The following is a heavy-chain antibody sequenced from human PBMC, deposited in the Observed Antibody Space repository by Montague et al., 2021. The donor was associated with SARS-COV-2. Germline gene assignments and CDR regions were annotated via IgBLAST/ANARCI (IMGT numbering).Heavy chain of an antibody. CDR2: IYYDGST. D-gene: IGHD1-26*01. CDR3: ARYGSYFEH. V-gene: IGHV4-59*03. CDR1: GGSFSGYY. Sequence: SETLSLTCTVYGGSFSGYYWSWIRQTPGKGLEWIGYIYYDGSTNYNPSLKSRVTTSVDSSKNQFSLRLSSVTAADTAVYYCARYGSYFEHWGQGTLVTVSS. J-gene: IGHJ4*02.